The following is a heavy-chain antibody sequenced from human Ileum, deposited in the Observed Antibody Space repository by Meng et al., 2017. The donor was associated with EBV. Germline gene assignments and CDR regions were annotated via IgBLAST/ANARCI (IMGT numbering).Heavy chain of an antibody. CDR1: GGSFSSRKYY. CDR2: IYYSGTT. Sequence: QLQLQESGPGLVKPSETLSLTCSASGGSFSSRKYYWGWIRQPPGKALEWIASIYYSGTTYYNPSLQSRVSISVDKSKNQVSLNMTSMTAADTAVYYCASRELAPFDYWGQGTLVTVSS. CDR3: ASRELAPFDY. J-gene: IGHJ4*02. V-gene: IGHV4-39*07. D-gene: IGHD1-26*01.